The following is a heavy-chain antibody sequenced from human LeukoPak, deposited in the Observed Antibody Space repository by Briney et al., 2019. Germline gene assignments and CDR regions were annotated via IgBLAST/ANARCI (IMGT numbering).Heavy chain of an antibody. Sequence: ASVKVTCKASGYAFTSYYIDWVRQAPGQGLEWMGIINPSSGNRTYAQKFQGRVTMTRDTSTNTVYMELSSLRSEDTAVYYCARVPFEWTMVVNGGWFDPWGQGTLVTVSS. CDR1: GYAFTSYY. CDR3: ARVPFEWTMVVNGGWFDP. D-gene: IGHD4-23*01. V-gene: IGHV1-46*01. J-gene: IGHJ5*02. CDR2: INPSSGNR.